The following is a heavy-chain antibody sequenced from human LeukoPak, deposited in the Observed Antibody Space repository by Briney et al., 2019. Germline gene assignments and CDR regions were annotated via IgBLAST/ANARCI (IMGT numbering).Heavy chain of an antibody. D-gene: IGHD3-3*01. Sequence: SETLSLTCTVSGYSISSGYSWGWIRQPPGKGLEWIGSISHRGNVYYNPTLKGRVTISVDTSKNQFSLRLSSVTAADTAVYYRARDRSVLEYFQHWGQGTLVTVSS. CDR3: ARDRSVLEYFQH. CDR2: ISHRGNV. J-gene: IGHJ1*01. CDR1: GYSISSGYS. V-gene: IGHV4-38-2*02.